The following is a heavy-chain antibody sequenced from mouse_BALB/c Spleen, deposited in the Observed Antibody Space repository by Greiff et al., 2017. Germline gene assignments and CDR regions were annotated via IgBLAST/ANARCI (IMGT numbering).Heavy chain of an antibody. J-gene: IGHJ3*01. D-gene: IGHD2-2*01. CDR3: ARDGYDGRAWFAY. Sequence: VQLQQSGAELVKPGASVKLSCTASGFNIKDTYMHWVKQRPEQGLEWIGRIDPANGNTKYDPKFQGKATITADTSSNTAYLQLSSLTSEDTAVYYCARDGYDGRAWFAYWGQGTLVTVSA. CDR2: IDPANGNT. V-gene: IGHV14-3*02. CDR1: GFNIKDTY.